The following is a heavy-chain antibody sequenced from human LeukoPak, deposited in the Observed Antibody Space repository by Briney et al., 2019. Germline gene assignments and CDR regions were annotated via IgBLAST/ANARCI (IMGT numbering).Heavy chain of an antibody. CDR3: ARDVRNYYDSSGYYPFDY. J-gene: IGHJ4*02. D-gene: IGHD3-22*01. CDR1: GYTFTGYY. CDR2: INPNSGGT. V-gene: IGHV1-2*02. Sequence: ASVKVSCKASGYTFTGYYMHWVRQAPGQGLEWMGWINPNSGGTNYAQKLQGRVTMTTDTSTSTAYMELRSLRSDDTAVYYCARDVRNYYDSSGYYPFDYWGQGTLVTVSS.